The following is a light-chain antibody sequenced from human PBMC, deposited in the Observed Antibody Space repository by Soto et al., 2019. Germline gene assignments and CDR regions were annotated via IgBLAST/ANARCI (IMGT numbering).Light chain of an antibody. CDR1: QSVSSSY. Sequence: EIVFTPSPGTLSLSPREKATHSCSAGQSVSSSYLAWYQQKPGQAARLLIYGASSRATGIPDRFSGSGSGTDFTLTISSLEPEDFAVYSCQQRSKWPRGITFGQGTRVEIK. J-gene: IGKJ5*01. CDR3: QQRSKWPRGIT. V-gene: IGKV3D-20*02. CDR2: GAS.